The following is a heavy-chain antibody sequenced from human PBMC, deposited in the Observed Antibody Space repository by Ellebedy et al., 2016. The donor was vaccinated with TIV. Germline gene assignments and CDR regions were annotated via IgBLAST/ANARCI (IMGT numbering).Heavy chain of an antibody. Sequence: MPSETLSLTCTVSGCSISSYYWTWIRQPPGKGLEWIGYIYNNGNTNYNPSLKSRVTTSVDTSKNQFSLKLSSVTAADTAVYYGARQYNYGTSGYYVDYWGQGTLLTVSS. CDR1: GCSISSYY. CDR3: ARQYNYGTSGYYVDY. J-gene: IGHJ4*02. V-gene: IGHV4-59*08. D-gene: IGHD3-22*01. CDR2: IYNNGNT.